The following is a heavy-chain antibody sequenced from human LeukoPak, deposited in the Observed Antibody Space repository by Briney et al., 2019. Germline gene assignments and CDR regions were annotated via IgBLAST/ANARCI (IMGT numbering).Heavy chain of an antibody. CDR3: ARASHSSASPYYYYYYMDV. Sequence: SAKVSCKASGGTFSSYAISWVRQAPGEGLEWMGRIIPIFGTANYAQKLQDRLTITTDESTSTAYMELSSLRSEDTAVYYCARASHSSASPYYYYYYMDVWGKGTTVTVSS. D-gene: IGHD3-22*01. V-gene: IGHV1-69*05. J-gene: IGHJ6*03. CDR1: GGTFSSYA. CDR2: IIPIFGTA.